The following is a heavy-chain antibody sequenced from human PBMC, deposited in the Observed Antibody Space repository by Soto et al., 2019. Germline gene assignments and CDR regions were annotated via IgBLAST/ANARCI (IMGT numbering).Heavy chain of an antibody. CDR2: ISYDGSNK. J-gene: IGHJ5*02. D-gene: IGHD2-21*02. Sequence: QVQLVESGGGVVQPGRSLRLSCAASGFTFSSYGMHWVRQAPGKGLEWVAVISYDGSNKYYADSVKGRFTISRDNSKNTLYLQMNSPRAEDTAVYYCAKERNTVVTLGWFDPWGQGTLVTVSS. V-gene: IGHV3-30*18. CDR1: GFTFSSYG. CDR3: AKERNTVVTLGWFDP.